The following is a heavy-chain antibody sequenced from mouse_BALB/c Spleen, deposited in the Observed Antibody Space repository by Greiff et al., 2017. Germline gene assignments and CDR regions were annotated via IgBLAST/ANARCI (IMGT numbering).Heavy chain of an antibody. J-gene: IGHJ2*01. D-gene: IGHD2-4*01. CDR3: ASYDYGFDY. CDR2: IDPFNGGT. Sequence: VQLQQSGPELMKPGASVKISCKASGYSFTSYYMHWVKQSHGKSLEWIGYIDPFNGGTSYNQKFKGKATLTVDKSSSTAYMHLSSLTSEDSAVYYCASYDYGFDYWGQGTTLTVSS. V-gene: IGHV1S135*01. CDR1: GYSFTSYY.